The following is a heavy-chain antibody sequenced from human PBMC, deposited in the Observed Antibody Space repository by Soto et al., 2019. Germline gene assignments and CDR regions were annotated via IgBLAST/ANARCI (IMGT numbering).Heavy chain of an antibody. D-gene: IGHD6-13*01. CDR3: ARQLSHSSSWYDAFDI. V-gene: IGHV1-8*01. Sequence: QVQLVQSGAEVKKPGASVKVSCKASGYTFTTYNINWVRQATGQGLEGMGWMNPNSGKTGFAQKIQGRVTMTRATSISSAYMELSSLRSEDTAVYYCARQLSHSSSWYDAFDIWGQGTMVTVSS. J-gene: IGHJ3*02. CDR1: GYTFTTYN. CDR2: MNPNSGKT.